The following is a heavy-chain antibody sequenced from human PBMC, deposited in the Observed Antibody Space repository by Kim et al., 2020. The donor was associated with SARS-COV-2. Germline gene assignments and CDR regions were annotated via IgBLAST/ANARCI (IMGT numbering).Heavy chain of an antibody. CDR3: ARRTDCGSRGYYYFDS. CDR2: GSYSGSS. CDR1: GGSISSYY. J-gene: IGHJ4*01. V-gene: IGHV4-59*08. Sequence: SETLSLTCTVSGGSISSYYWSWIRQPPGKGLEWVGYGSYSGSSKYNPSLKRRVTISVDTSKKQFSLELNSVTAADTAVYYCARRTDCGSRGYYYFDSWG. D-gene: IGHD1-26*01.